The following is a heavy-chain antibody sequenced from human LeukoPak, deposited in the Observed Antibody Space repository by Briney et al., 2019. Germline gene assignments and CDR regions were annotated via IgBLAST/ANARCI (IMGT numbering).Heavy chain of an antibody. D-gene: IGHD3-3*01. J-gene: IGHJ5*02. CDR3: ARRLAYDFWSGYFGESNDSNWFDP. CDR1: GGSFSGYY. CDR2: IYYSGST. Sequence: PSETLSLTCAVYGGSFSGYYWSWIRQPPGKGLEWIGYIYYSGSTNYNPSLKSRVTISVDTSKNQFSLKLSSVTAADTAVYYCARRLAYDFWSGYFGESNDSNWFDPWGQGTLVTVSS. V-gene: IGHV4-59*08.